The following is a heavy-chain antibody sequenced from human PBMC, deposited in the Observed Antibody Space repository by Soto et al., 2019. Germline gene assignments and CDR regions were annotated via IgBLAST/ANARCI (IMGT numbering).Heavy chain of an antibody. D-gene: IGHD2-21*02. CDR1: GGTVASSHW. CDR3: TREIVTAGGNNYFDP. V-gene: IGHV4-4*02. Sequence: SETLSLTXTVSGGTVASSHWWSWVRQSPGRGLEWIGNVYHTGDTNFNPSPQSRVTFSVDKSNNQFSLRLTSVTAADTAVYFCTREIVTAGGNNYFDPWGPGTLVTVSS. CDR2: VYHTGDT. J-gene: IGHJ5*02.